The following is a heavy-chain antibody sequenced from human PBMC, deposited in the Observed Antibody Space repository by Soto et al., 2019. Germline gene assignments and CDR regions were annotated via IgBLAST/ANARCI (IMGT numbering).Heavy chain of an antibody. D-gene: IGHD3-10*01. Sequence: LSLTCTVSGGSISSSSYYWGWIRQPPGKGLEWIGSIYYSGSTYYNPSLKSRVTISVDTSKNQFSLKLSSVTAADTAVYYCASQLSSGSYFPDNWFDPWGQGTLVTVSS. CDR3: ASQLSSGSYFPDNWFDP. CDR1: GGSISSSSYY. CDR2: IYYSGST. J-gene: IGHJ5*02. V-gene: IGHV4-39*01.